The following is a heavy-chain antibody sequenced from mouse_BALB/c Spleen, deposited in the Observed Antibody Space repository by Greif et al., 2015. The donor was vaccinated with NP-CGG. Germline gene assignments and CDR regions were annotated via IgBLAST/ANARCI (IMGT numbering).Heavy chain of an antibody. Sequence: LVESGPELVKPGASVKISCKASGYTFTDYYINWVKQKPGQGLEWIGWIHPGSGNTKYNEKFKGKATLTVDTSSSTAYMQLSSLTSEDTDVYFCARRTGTEAMDYWGQGTSVTVSS. J-gene: IGHJ4*01. CDR2: IHPGSGNT. CDR1: GYTFTDYY. V-gene: IGHV1-84*02. CDR3: ARRTGTEAMDY. D-gene: IGHD4-1*01.